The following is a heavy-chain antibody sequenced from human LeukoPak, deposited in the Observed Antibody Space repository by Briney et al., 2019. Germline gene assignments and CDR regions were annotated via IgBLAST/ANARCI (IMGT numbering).Heavy chain of an antibody. CDR2: IIPIFGTA. J-gene: IGHJ3*02. D-gene: IGHD6-19*01. CDR3: ARVRLSSGWIDDAFDI. Sequence: SVKVSCKASGGTFSSYATSWVRQAPGQGLEWMGRIIPIFGTANYAQKFQGRVTITTDESTSTAYMELSSLRSEDTAVYYCARVRLSSGWIDDAFDIWGQGTMVTVSS. V-gene: IGHV1-69*05. CDR1: GGTFSSYA.